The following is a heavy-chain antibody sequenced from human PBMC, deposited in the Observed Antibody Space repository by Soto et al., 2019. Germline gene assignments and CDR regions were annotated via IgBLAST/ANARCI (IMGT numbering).Heavy chain of an antibody. Sequence: QVQLKESGPGLVKPSETLSLTCNVSGGPIKTGDYYWNWIRQPPGKGLEWIGYVFYSGATNYSPSPKSRAAISMDTSKNQFSLSLTSVTAADTAVYYCARAGFSYGHLLFWGQGIRVTVST. CDR1: GGPIKTGDYY. CDR2: VFYSGAT. D-gene: IGHD3-10*01. J-gene: IGHJ4*02. V-gene: IGHV4-30-4*01. CDR3: ARAGFSYGHLLF.